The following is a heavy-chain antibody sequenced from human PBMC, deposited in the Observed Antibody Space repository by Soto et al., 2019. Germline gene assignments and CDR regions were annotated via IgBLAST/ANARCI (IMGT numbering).Heavy chain of an antibody. V-gene: IGHV3-7*05. CDR1: GFTFSGYW. J-gene: IGHJ4*02. D-gene: IGHD3-16*01. CDR2: IKYDGSEK. CDR3: ARDRGASRKKAPFYLDY. Sequence: GGSLRLSCAASGFTFSGYWMSWVRQPPGKGLERVANIKYDGSEKYYVDYIKGRFTISRDNVENSLYLQMNSLRVVDTAVYYCARDRGASRKKAPFYLDYWGQGT.